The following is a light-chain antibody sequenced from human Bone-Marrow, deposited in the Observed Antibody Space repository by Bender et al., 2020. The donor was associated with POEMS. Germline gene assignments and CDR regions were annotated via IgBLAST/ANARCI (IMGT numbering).Light chain of an antibody. V-gene: IGLV3-1*01. CDR1: DLGDKY. J-gene: IGLJ2*01. Sequence: SYEVTQLPSVSVSPGQTASITCSGDDLGDKYVAWYQQKPGQSPVLVIYQDTKRPSGIPERFSGSNSGNTATLTISGTQAMDEADYYCQELDTYSVIFGGGTKLTVL. CDR2: QDT. CDR3: QELDTYSVI.